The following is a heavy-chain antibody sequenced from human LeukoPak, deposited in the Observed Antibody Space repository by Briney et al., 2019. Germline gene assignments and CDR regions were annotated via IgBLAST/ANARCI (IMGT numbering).Heavy chain of an antibody. Sequence: GASVKVSCKASGGTFSSYAISWVRQAHGQGLEWMGGIIPIFGTANYAQKFQGRVTITADESTSTAYMELSSLRSEDTAVYYCARYYSDYYYMDVWGKGTMVTVSS. V-gene: IGHV1-69*13. D-gene: IGHD4-11*01. CDR1: GGTFSSYA. CDR3: ARYYSDYYYMDV. CDR2: IIPIFGTA. J-gene: IGHJ6*03.